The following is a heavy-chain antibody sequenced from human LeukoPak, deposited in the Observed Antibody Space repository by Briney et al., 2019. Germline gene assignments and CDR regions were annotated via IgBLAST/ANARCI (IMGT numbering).Heavy chain of an antibody. D-gene: IGHD3-3*01. CDR3: AIQYYDFWSGYLDY. J-gene: IGHJ4*02. V-gene: IGHV4-61*02. CDR1: GGSISSSSYY. Sequence: SETLSLTCTVSGGSISSSSYYWSWIRQPAGKGLEWIGRIYTSGSTNYNPSLKSRVTMSVDTSKNQFSLKLSSVTAADTAVYYCAIQYYDFWSGYLDYWGQGTLVTVSS. CDR2: IYTSGST.